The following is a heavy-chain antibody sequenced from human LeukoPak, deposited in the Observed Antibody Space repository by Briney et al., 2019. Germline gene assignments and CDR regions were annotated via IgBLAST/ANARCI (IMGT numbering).Heavy chain of an antibody. CDR3: ARQSNHDY. J-gene: IGHJ4*02. Sequence: GGSLRLSCAASGITFDDYAMHWVRQAPGKGLVWVSRINGDGSSTSYADSVKGRFTISRDNAKNTLYLQMNSLRAEDTAVYYCARQSNHDYWGQGTLVTVSS. CDR1: GITFDDYA. V-gene: IGHV3-74*01. CDR2: INGDGSST. D-gene: IGHD1-14*01.